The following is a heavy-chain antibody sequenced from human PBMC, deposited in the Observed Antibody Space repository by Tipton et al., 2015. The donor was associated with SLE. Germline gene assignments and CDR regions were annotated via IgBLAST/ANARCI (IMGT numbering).Heavy chain of an antibody. J-gene: IGHJ4*02. Sequence: LRLSCAASGFSFRSYALNWVRQAPGKGLEWIGYIYYSGSTNYNPSLKSRVTISVDTSRNQFSLKLSSVTAADTAVYYCASGRAVAGGDYFDYWGQGTLVTVSS. D-gene: IGHD6-19*01. CDR3: ASGRAVAGGDYFDY. V-gene: IGHV4-59*01. CDR1: GFSFRSYA. CDR2: IYYSGST.